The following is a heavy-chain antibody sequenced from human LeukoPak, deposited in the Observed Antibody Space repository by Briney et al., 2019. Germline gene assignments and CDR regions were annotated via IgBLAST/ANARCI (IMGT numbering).Heavy chain of an antibody. J-gene: IGHJ4*02. Sequence: QTGGSLRLSCAASGFTFSSYWMNWVRQAPAKGLVWVSRIASDGSSTTYADSVKGRFSISRDNAKNTLYLQMNSLRVEDTAVYYCARGRPHGNDYWGQGTLVTVSS. D-gene: IGHD4-23*01. V-gene: IGHV3-74*01. CDR1: GFTFSSYW. CDR2: IASDGSST. CDR3: ARGRPHGNDY.